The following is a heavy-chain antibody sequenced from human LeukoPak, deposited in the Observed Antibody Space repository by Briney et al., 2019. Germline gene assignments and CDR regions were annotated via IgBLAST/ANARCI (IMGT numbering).Heavy chain of an antibody. CDR2: ISAYNGNT. J-gene: IGHJ4*02. D-gene: IGHD2-2*02. V-gene: IGHV1-18*01. CDR1: GYTFTSYG. CDR3: ATTLGYCSSTSCYKGFEFDY. Sequence: ASVKVSCKASGYTFTSYGISWVRQAPGQGLEWMGWISAYNGNTNYAQKLQGRVTMTTDTSTSTAYMELRSLRSDDTAVYYCATTLGYCSSTSCYKGFEFDYWGQGTLVTVSS.